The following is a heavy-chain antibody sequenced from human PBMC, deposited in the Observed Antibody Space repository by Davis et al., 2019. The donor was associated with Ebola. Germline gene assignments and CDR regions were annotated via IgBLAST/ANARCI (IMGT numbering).Heavy chain of an antibody. CDR3: ARTGYSYGSLDY. CDR2: IIPILGIA. V-gene: IGHV1-69*02. J-gene: IGHJ4*02. D-gene: IGHD5-18*01. CDR1: GYTFTSYT. Sequence: AASVKVSCKASGYTFTSYTISWVRQAPGQGLEWMGRIIPILGIANYAQKFQGRVTITADKSTSTAYMELSSLRSEDTAVYYCARTGYSYGSLDYWGQGTLVTVSS.